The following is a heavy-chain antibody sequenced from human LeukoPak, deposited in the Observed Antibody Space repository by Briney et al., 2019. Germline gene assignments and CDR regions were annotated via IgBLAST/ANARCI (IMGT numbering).Heavy chain of an antibody. CDR3: ASPYDYVWGSYRYGAFDI. D-gene: IGHD3-16*02. V-gene: IGHV3-30*04. Sequence: GRSLRLSCAASGFTFSSYAMHWVRQAPGKGLEWVAVISYDGSNKYYADSVKGRFTISRDNSKNTLYLQMNSLRAEDTAVYYCASPYDYVWGSYRYGAFDIWGQGTMVTVSS. J-gene: IGHJ3*02. CDR1: GFTFSSYA. CDR2: ISYDGSNK.